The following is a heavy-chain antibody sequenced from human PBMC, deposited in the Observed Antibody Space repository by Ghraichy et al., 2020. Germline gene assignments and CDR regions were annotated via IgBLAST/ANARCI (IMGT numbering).Heavy chain of an antibody. Sequence: SVKVSCKASGFTFTSSAMQWVRQARGQRLEWIGWIVVGSGNTNYAQKFQERVTITRDMSTSTAYMELSSLRSEDTAVYYCAADGLGGDRWYNPDYWGQGTLVTVSS. D-gene: IGHD6-13*01. J-gene: IGHJ4*02. CDR3: AADGLGGDRWYNPDY. CDR1: GFTFTSSA. CDR2: IVVGSGNT. V-gene: IGHV1-58*02.